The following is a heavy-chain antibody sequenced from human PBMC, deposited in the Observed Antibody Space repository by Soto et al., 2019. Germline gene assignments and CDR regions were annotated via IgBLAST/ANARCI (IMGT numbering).Heavy chain of an antibody. D-gene: IGHD2-2*01. CDR3: ARDPCISTTCYHDY. J-gene: IGHJ4*02. CDR2: IIPIFGTA. V-gene: IGHV1-69*12. Sequence: QVQLVQSGAEVKKPGSSVKVSCKASGDTFMTYAVSWVRQAPGQGLEWMGGIIPIFGTANYAQKFQGRVTXXEXEXTRTAYMELSSLGSEDTAVYYCARDPCISTTCYHDYWGQGTLVTVSS. CDR1: GDTFMTYA.